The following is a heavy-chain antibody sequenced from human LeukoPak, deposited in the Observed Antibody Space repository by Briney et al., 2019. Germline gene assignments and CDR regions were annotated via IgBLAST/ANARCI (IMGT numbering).Heavy chain of an antibody. Sequence: GGSLRLSCAASGFTFSSYGMHWVPQAPGKGLEWVAFIRYDGSNKYYADSVKGRFTISRDNSKNTLYLQMNSLRAEDTAVYYCAKAAGRWLTDYFDYWGQGTLVTVSS. V-gene: IGHV3-30*02. J-gene: IGHJ4*02. CDR2: IRYDGSNK. D-gene: IGHD5-24*01. CDR1: GFTFSSYG. CDR3: AKAAGRWLTDYFDY.